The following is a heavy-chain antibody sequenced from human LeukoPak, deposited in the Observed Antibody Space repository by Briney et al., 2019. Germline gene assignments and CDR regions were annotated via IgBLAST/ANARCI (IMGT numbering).Heavy chain of an antibody. V-gene: IGHV3-21*04. CDR3: ARDWKRDYYDSSGKGEGY. D-gene: IGHD3-22*01. CDR2: ISSSSSYI. J-gene: IGHJ4*02. CDR1: GFTFSSYS. Sequence: GGSLRLSCAASGFTFSSYSMNWVRQAPGKGLEWVSSISSSSSYIYYADSVKGRFTISRDNSKNTLYLQMNSLGAEDTAVYYCARDWKRDYYDSSGKGEGYWGQGTLVTVSS.